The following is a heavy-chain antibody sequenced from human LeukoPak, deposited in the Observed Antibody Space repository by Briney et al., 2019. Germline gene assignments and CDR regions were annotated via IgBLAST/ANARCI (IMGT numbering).Heavy chain of an antibody. Sequence: SETLSLTCAVSGYSISSGDYWGWIRQPPGEGLEWIASIYHNGDTYYNSSLKRRVTISVDTSKNQFSLEVCSVTAADTALYYCTRQGSCSNTNCNRWFDPWGQGTLVTVSS. D-gene: IGHD2-2*01. CDR2: IYHNGDT. CDR3: TRQGSCSNTNCNRWFDP. J-gene: IGHJ5*02. V-gene: IGHV4-38-2*01. CDR1: GYSISSGDY.